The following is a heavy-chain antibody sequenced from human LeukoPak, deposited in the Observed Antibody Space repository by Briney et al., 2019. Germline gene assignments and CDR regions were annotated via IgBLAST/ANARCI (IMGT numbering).Heavy chain of an antibody. D-gene: IGHD5-18*01. Sequence: SQTLSLTCAISGDSVSSNSAAWNWIRQSPSRGLEWLGRTYYRSKWHNDYAESVKSRITINPDTSKNQFSLQLNSVTPEDTAVYFCARDLAGYGGYSYGMVDYWGQGTLVTVS. CDR3: ARDLAGYGGYSYGMVDY. CDR2: TYYRSKWHN. J-gene: IGHJ4*02. V-gene: IGHV6-1*01. CDR1: GDSVSSNSAA.